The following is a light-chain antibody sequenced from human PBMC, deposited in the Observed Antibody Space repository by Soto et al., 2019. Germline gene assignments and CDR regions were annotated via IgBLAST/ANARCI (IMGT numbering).Light chain of an antibody. Sequence: QSVVTQPPSASATPGQRVTISCSGSSSNIGSNTVIWYQQLPGTAPKLLIYSNNKRPSGVPDRFSGSKSGTSASLAISGLQSEDEADYYCAAWDDSMNAWMFGGGTKQTVL. CDR3: AAWDDSMNAWM. CDR2: SNN. J-gene: IGLJ3*02. CDR1: SSNIGSNT. V-gene: IGLV1-44*01.